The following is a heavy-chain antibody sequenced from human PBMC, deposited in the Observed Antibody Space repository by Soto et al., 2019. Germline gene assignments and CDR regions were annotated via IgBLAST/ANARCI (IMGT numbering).Heavy chain of an antibody. CDR3: ARAAMGGSSWPFDY. CDR2: IKYSGTT. CDR1: GGSISSSRCH. Sequence: PSETLSLTCTVSGGSISSSRCHWGWIRQPPGKGLEWIASIKYSGTTFYNPSLKSRVTLSVDTSKNQFSLKLNSVTAADTAVYYCARAAMGGSSWPFDYWGQGTLVTVSS. V-gene: IGHV4-39*07. D-gene: IGHD6-13*01. J-gene: IGHJ4*02.